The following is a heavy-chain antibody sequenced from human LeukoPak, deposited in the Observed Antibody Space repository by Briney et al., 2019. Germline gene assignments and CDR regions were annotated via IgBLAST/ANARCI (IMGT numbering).Heavy chain of an antibody. CDR3: TRDVVEVAALDF. D-gene: IGHD2-15*01. J-gene: IGHJ4*02. V-gene: IGHV3-20*04. Sequence: GGSLRLSCVDTGFIFNVYDMCWVRQAPGKGLEWVSGISWDGGSIAYADCVKGRLTISRDNAKNSLYLQMNSLTAEDTAFYFCTRDVVEVAALDFWGQGTRVTVSS. CDR2: ISWDGGSI. CDR1: GFIFNVYD.